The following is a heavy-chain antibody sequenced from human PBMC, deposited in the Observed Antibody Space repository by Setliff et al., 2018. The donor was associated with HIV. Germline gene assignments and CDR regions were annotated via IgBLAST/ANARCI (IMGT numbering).Heavy chain of an antibody. Sequence: GGSLRLSCTASGFTFSTYTMNWVRQAPGRGLEWVASISGPSEYIYYGDSVMGRFTISRDNAKNSLYMQMNSLRAEDTAIYFCTRDLNLSGGEAFDIWGQGTMVTVSS. CDR1: GFTFSTYT. V-gene: IGHV3-21*01. CDR3: TRDLNLSGGEAFDI. D-gene: IGHD3-16*01. J-gene: IGHJ3*02. CDR2: ISGPSEYI.